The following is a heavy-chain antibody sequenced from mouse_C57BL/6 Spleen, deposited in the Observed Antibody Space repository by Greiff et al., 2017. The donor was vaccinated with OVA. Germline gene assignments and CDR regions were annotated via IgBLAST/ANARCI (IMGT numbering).Heavy chain of an antibody. J-gene: IGHJ4*01. Sequence: VQLQQPGAELVRPGSSVKLSCKASGYTFTSYWMHWVKQSHGNILDWIGYIYPYNGVSSYNQKFKGKATLTVDKSSSTAYMELRSLTSEDSAVYYCARSTTVVARGAMDYWGQGTSVTVSS. CDR1: GYTFTSYW. D-gene: IGHD1-1*01. CDR2: IYPYNGVS. CDR3: ARSTTVVARGAMDY. V-gene: IGHV1-31*01.